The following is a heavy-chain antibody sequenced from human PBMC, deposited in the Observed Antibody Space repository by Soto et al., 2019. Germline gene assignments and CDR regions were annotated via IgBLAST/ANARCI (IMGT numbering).Heavy chain of an antibody. CDR1: GGTFSSYA. D-gene: IGHD3-16*01. CDR3: ARGLGGGDYFDY. J-gene: IGHJ4*02. Sequence: GASVKVSCKASGGTFSSYATSWVRQAPGQGLEWMGGIIPIFGTANYAQKFQGRVTITADESTSTAYMELSSLRSEDTAVYYCARGLGGGDYFDYWGQGTLVTVT. CDR2: IIPIFGTA. V-gene: IGHV1-69*13.